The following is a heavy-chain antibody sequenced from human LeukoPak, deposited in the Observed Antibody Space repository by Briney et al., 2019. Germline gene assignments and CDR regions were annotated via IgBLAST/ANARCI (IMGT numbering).Heavy chain of an antibody. CDR1: GGSISSGGYY. V-gene: IGHV4-30-2*06. CDR2: IYHSGST. Sequence: SQTLSLTCTVSGGSISSGGYYWSWIRQSPGKGLEWIGYIYHSGSTYYNPSLKSRVTISVDRSKNQFSLKLSSVTAADTAVYYCARRPEGDFWSGYYTGWEFDYWGQGTLVTVSS. CDR3: ARRPEGDFWSGYYTGWEFDY. J-gene: IGHJ4*02. D-gene: IGHD3-3*01.